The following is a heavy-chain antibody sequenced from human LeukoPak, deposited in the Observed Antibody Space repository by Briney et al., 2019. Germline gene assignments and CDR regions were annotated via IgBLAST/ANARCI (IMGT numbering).Heavy chain of an antibody. V-gene: IGHV1-18*01. CDR2: ISGFNGDT. D-gene: IGHD6-19*01. Sequence: ASVKVSCKTSGYSFNGYGITWVRQAPGQGLEWMGWISGFNGDTDCAQRLQGRVTLDTDTSTSTGYLELRSLRSDDTAVYYCARDQKVGLTDSSGWLDHWGPGTLVTVSS. CDR3: ARDQKVGLTDSSGWLDH. J-gene: IGHJ4*02. CDR1: GYSFNGYG.